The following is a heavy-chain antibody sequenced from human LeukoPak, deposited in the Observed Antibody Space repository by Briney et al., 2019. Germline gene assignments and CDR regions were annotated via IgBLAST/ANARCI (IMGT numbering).Heavy chain of an antibody. Sequence: GRSLRLSCAGSGFTFGGYGMHWFRQTPGKGLEWVAVIAYDGSRAFYADSVKGRFTISRDNSKNTMSVQMDGLRAEDTAVYYCTRYNNDHFDYWGQGTLVTVSS. V-gene: IGHV3-33*01. J-gene: IGHJ4*02. CDR3: TRYNNDHFDY. CDR2: IAYDGSRA. D-gene: IGHD1-14*01. CDR1: GFTFGGYG.